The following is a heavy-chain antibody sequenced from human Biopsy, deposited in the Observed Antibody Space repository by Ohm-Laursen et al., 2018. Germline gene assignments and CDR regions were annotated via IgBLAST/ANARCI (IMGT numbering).Heavy chain of an antibody. CDR3: AKVPREGLSYYYSMDV. CDR2: IIPFFGTP. V-gene: IGHV1-69*06. Sequence: SVKVSCKPSGGSFSSYAISWVRQAPGQGLEWMGGIIPFFGTPNYAQMFQGRVTITADTSTSTAYMELSSLRSDDTAVYYCAKVPREGLSYYYSMDVWGQGTTVTVSS. D-gene: IGHD4/OR15-4a*01. CDR1: GGSFSSYA. J-gene: IGHJ6*02.